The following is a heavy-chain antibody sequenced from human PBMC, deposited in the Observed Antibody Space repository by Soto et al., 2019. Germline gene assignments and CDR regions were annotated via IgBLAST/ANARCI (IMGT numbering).Heavy chain of an antibody. CDR3: AKGDGGYFDH. Sequence: EVQLLESGGGLVQPGGSMRLSCIASVFSFSNYAMIWVRQAPGKGPEWVSSIEISGRATYYADAVKGRFTISRDDSKNAVYLQMNSLRGEDTAVYFCAKGDGGYFDHWGQGSLVTVSS. V-gene: IGHV3-23*05. CDR2: IEISGRAT. D-gene: IGHD3-16*01. CDR1: VFSFSNYA. J-gene: IGHJ4*02.